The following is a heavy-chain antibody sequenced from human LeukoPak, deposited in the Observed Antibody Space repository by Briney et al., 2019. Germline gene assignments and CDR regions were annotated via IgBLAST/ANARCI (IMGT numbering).Heavy chain of an antibody. J-gene: IGHJ4*02. CDR3: ARDDSPGMGY. V-gene: IGHV1-46*01. Sequence: ASVKVSCKASGYTFTSYAMNWVRQAPGQGLEWMGIINPSGGSTSYAQKFQGRLTMTRDMSTSTVYMELSSLRSEDTAVYYCARDDSPGMGYWGQGTLVTVSS. CDR2: INPSGGST. D-gene: IGHD5-18*01. CDR1: GYTFTSYA.